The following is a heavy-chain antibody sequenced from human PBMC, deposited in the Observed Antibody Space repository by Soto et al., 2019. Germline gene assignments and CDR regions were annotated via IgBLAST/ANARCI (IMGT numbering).Heavy chain of an antibody. CDR3: ASGPRTVNYFDY. J-gene: IGHJ4*02. CDR2: IYYSGST. Sequence: SETLSLTCTVSGGSTSSGAYYWSWVRQPPGKGLEWIGYIYYSGSTYYNPSLKSRVTISVDTSKKQFSLKLSSVAAADTAVYYCASGPRTVNYFDYWGQGTLVTVSS. V-gene: IGHV4-30-4*01. D-gene: IGHD4-4*01. CDR1: GGSTSSGAYY.